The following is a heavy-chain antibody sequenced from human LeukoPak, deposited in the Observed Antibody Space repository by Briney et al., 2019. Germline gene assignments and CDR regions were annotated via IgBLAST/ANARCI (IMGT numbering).Heavy chain of an antibody. Sequence: KSSETLSLTCAVYGGSFSGYYWSWIRPPPGKGLEWIGEINHSGSTNYNPSLKSRVTISVDTSKNQFSLKLSSVTAADTAVYYCARGLRITIFGVVIEHAFDIWGQGTMVTVSS. CDR1: GGSFSGYY. V-gene: IGHV4-34*01. CDR2: INHSGST. J-gene: IGHJ3*02. CDR3: ARGLRITIFGVVIEHAFDI. D-gene: IGHD3-3*01.